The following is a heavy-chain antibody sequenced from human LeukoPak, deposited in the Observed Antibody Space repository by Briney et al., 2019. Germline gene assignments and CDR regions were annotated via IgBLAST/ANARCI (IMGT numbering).Heavy chain of an antibody. Sequence: SETLSLTCAVYGGSFSGYYWSWIRQAPGKGLEWIGEIDHSGSTNYNPSLKSRVTISVDTSKNHFSLKLSSVTAADTAVYYCAREEYDSSGYSVSWGQGTLVSVSS. D-gene: IGHD3-22*01. J-gene: IGHJ5*02. CDR1: GGSFSGYY. CDR2: IDHSGST. CDR3: AREEYDSSGYSVS. V-gene: IGHV4-34*01.